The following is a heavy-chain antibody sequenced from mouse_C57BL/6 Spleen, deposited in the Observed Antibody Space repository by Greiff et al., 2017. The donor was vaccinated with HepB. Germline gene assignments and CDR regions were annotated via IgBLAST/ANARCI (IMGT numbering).Heavy chain of an antibody. J-gene: IGHJ4*01. D-gene: IGHD2-3*01. CDR3: TRDGYYVDYAMDY. V-gene: IGHV5-9-1*02. CDR2: ISSGGDYI. CDR1: GFTFSSYA. Sequence: DVMLVESGEGLVKPGGSLKLSCAASGFTFSSYAMSWVRQTPEKRLEWVAYISSGGDYIYYADTVKGRFNFSRDNARNTLYLEMRILKSEDTAMYDCTRDGYYVDYAMDYWGQGTSVTVSS.